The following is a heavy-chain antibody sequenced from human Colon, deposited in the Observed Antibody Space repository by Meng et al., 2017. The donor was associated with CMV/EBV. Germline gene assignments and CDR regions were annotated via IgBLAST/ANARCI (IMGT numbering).Heavy chain of an antibody. CDR1: GFNFDDYA. D-gene: IGHD1-26*01. Sequence: GGSLRLSCTTSGFNFDDYAMHWVRQVPGEGLEWVAGIGWNSNSISYADSARGRFTISRDNAKNSLYLQMNSLRAEDTALYYCAKDINSGSLRLLYHFDYWGQGTLVTVSS. J-gene: IGHJ4*02. CDR2: IGWNSNSI. CDR3: AKDINSGSLRLLYHFDY. V-gene: IGHV3-9*01.